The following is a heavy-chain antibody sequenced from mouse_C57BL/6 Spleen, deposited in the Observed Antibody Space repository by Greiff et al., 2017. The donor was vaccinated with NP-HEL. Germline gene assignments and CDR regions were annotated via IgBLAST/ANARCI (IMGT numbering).Heavy chain of an antibody. CDR2: ISDGGSYT. V-gene: IGHV5-4*03. D-gene: IGHD3-2*02. CDR1: GFTFSSYA. Sequence: EVKLVESGGGLVKPGGSLKLSCAASGFTFSSYAMSWVRQTPENRLEWVATISDGGSYTYYPDNVKGRFTISRDNAKNNLYLQMSHLKSEDTAMYYCARQLRLEGAMDYWGQGTSVTVSS. J-gene: IGHJ4*01. CDR3: ARQLRLEGAMDY.